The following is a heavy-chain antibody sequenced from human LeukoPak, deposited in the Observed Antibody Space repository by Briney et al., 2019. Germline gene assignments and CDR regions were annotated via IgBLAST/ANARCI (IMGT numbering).Heavy chain of an antibody. CDR2: ISGSGGST. Sequence: PGGSLRLSCAASGFTFSSYAMSWVRQAPGKGLEWVSAISGSGGSTYYADSVKGRFTISRDNSKNTLYLQMNSLRAEDTAAYYCAKGEGSGESYYYYYGMDVWGKGTTVTVSS. V-gene: IGHV3-23*01. J-gene: IGHJ6*04. CDR3: AKGEGSGESYYYYYGMDV. D-gene: IGHD3-10*01. CDR1: GFTFSSYA.